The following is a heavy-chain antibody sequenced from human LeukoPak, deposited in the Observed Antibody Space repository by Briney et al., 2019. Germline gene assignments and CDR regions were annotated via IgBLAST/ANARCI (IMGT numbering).Heavy chain of an antibody. CDR2: ISVYNGKT. J-gene: IGHJ4*02. CDR1: GYTFTSYG. D-gene: IGHD6-19*01. Sequence: ASVKVSCKASGYTFTSYGISWVRQAPGQGLEWMGWISVYNGKTIYSQKLQGRVTMTTDTSTSTAYMELRSLRSDDTAVYYCARDLEAVAGNPTSDYWGQGALVTVSS. V-gene: IGHV1-18*01. CDR3: ARDLEAVAGNPTSDY.